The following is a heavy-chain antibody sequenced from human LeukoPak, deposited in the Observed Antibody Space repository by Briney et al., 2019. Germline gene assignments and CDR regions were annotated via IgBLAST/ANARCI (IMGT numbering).Heavy chain of an antibody. Sequence: SETLSLTCTVSDDSMSSYYWNWIRQPPGKGLEWIGYVYYSGGTNYNPSLKSRVTISLDTSKNQFSLQLNSVTPEDTAVYYCARDRIGRSVSGSLPFDYWGQGTLVTVSS. CDR2: VYYSGGT. V-gene: IGHV4-59*12. CDR3: ARDRIGRSVSGSLPFDY. CDR1: DDSMSSYY. D-gene: IGHD1-26*01. J-gene: IGHJ4*02.